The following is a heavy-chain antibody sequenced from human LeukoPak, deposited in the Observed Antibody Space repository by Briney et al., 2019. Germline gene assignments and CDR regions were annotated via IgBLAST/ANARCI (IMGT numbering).Heavy chain of an antibody. Sequence: GGSLRLSCAASGFTFDDYGMSWVRQAPGKGLEWASGINWNGGSTGYADSVKGRFTISRDDAKDSLYLQMNSLRAEDTALYYCARYIAVAGAKVFDYWGQGTLVTVSS. V-gene: IGHV3-20*04. CDR2: INWNGGST. CDR3: ARYIAVAGAKVFDY. D-gene: IGHD6-19*01. J-gene: IGHJ4*02. CDR1: GFTFDDYG.